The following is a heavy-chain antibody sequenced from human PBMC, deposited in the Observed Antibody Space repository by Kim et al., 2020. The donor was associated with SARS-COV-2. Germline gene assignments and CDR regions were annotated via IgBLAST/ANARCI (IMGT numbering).Heavy chain of an antibody. CDR2: IIGSGTTI. V-gene: IGHV3-48*03. CDR1: GFTFSSYE. J-gene: IGHJ4*02. D-gene: IGHD4-4*01. CDR3: ARGPNYSTFDY. Sequence: GGSLRLSCAASGFTFSSYEMNWVRQAPGKGLEWVSYIIGSGTTIYNADSVRGRFTISRDNDKNSLYLQMNSLRAEDTAVYYCARGPNYSTFDYWGQGTLVTVSS.